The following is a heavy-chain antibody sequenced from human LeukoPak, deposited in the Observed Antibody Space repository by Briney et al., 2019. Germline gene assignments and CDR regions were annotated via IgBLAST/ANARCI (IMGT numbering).Heavy chain of an antibody. Sequence: ASVKVSCKASGYTFTSYGISWVRQAPGQGLEWMGWISAYNGNTNYAQKLQGRVTMTTDTSTSTAYMELRSLRSDDTAVYYCAREYCGGDCYSFLDYWGQGTLVTVSS. CDR1: GYTFTSYG. CDR3: AREYCGGDCYSFLDY. V-gene: IGHV1-18*01. J-gene: IGHJ4*02. CDR2: ISAYNGNT. D-gene: IGHD2-21*02.